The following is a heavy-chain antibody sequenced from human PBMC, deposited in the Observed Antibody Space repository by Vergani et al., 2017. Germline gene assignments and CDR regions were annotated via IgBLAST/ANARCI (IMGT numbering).Heavy chain of an antibody. CDR2: IYYSGSA. J-gene: IGHJ4*02. D-gene: IGHD3-16*01. Sequence: QVQLQESGPGLVKPSQTLSLTCTVSGGSISSGDYYWSWIRQPPGKGLEWIGYIYYSGSAYYNPSLKSRVAISVATSENQFSLRLSSVTAADTAVYYCARSLITFGGVIYYFDYWGQGTLVTVSS. CDR1: GGSISSGDYY. V-gene: IGHV4-30-4*01. CDR3: ARSLITFGGVIYYFDY.